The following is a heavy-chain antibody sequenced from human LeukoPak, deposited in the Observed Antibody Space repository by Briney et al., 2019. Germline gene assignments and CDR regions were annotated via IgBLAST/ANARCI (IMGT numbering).Heavy chain of an antibody. CDR2: ISGSGTST. J-gene: IGHJ4*02. CDR3: ARGSGYGFDY. Sequence: PGGSLRLSCAASGFTFSSYAMSWVRQAPGKGLEWVSAISGSGTSTYYADSVKGRFTISRDNSKNTLYLQMNSLRAEDTAVYYCARGSGYGFDYWGQGTLVTVSS. D-gene: IGHD5-12*01. V-gene: IGHV3-23*01. CDR1: GFTFSSYA.